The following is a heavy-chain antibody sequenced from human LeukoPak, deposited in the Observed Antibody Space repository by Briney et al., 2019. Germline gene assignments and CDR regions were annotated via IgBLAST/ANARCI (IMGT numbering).Heavy chain of an antibody. V-gene: IGHV3-33*06. J-gene: IGHJ4*02. CDR1: GFTFSSYG. Sequence: PGGSLRLSCAASGFTFSSYGMHWVRQAPGKGLEWVAVIWYDGSNKYYADSVKGRFTISRDNSKNTLYLQMNSLRAEDTAVYYCAKAPPSWILIRGEYFDYWGQGTLVTVSS. CDR3: AKAPPSWILIRGEYFDY. D-gene: IGHD3-10*01. CDR2: IWYDGSNK.